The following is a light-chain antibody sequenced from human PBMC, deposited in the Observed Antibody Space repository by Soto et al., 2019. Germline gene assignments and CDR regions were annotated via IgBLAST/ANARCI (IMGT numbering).Light chain of an antibody. J-gene: IGLJ2*01. CDR2: DVS. CDR3: SSYTRSSTLV. Sequence: QSALTQPASVSGSPGQSITISCTGTSSDVGGYKYVSWYQQHPGEAPKLMIYDVSNRPSGVSNRFSGSKSGNTASLTISGLQAEDEADYYCSSYTRSSTLVFGGGTKLTVL. V-gene: IGLV2-14*01. CDR1: SSDVGGYKY.